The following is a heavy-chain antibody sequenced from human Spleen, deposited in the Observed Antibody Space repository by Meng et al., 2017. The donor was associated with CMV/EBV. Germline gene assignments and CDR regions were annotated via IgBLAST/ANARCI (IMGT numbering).Heavy chain of an antibody. CDR1: GGYFSGYY. D-gene: IGHD3-3*01. V-gene: IGHV4-34*01. Sequence: GSLRLSCAVYGGYFSGYYWSWIRQPPGKGLEWIGEINHSGSTNYNPSLKSRVTISVDTSKNQFSLKLSSVTAADTAVYYRARGGIAAIFGVVIIRGMDVWGQGTTVTVSS. CDR3: ARGGIAAIFGVVIIRGMDV. CDR2: INHSGST. J-gene: IGHJ6*02.